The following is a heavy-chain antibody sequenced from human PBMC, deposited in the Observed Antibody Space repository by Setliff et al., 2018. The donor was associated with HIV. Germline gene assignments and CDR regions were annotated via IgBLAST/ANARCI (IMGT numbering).Heavy chain of an antibody. V-gene: IGHV4-4*09. J-gene: IGHJ4*02. CDR1: GGSISSYY. CDR2: IYTSGST. D-gene: IGHD3-10*01. CDR3: ARAYFGSGIYY. Sequence: PSETLSLTCTVSGGSISSYYWSWIRQPPGKGLEWIGYIYTSGSTNYNPSLKSRVTISVDTSKNQFSLKPYSVTAVDTAVYYCARAYFGSGIYYWGQGTLVTVSS.